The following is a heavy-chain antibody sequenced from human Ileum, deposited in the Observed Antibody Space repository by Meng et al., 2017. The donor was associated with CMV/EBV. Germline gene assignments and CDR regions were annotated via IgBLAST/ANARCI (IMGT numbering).Heavy chain of an antibody. D-gene: IGHD3-9*01. CDR3: ARGTGSWLDP. Sequence: LSCAASGFTFSSYWMYWVRQAPGKGLEWVSHLNGDGTITNYADSVKGRFTISRDNAKNTMYLQMNSLRVEDTAVYYCARGTGSWLDPWGQGILVTVSS. V-gene: IGHV3-74*01. J-gene: IGHJ5*02. CDR1: GFTFSSYW. CDR2: LNGDGTIT.